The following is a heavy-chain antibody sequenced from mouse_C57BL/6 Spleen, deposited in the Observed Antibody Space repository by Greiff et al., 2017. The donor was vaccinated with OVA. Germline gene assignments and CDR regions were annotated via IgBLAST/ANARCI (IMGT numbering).Heavy chain of an antibody. J-gene: IGHJ2*01. CDR3: ASSSDYGFDY. D-gene: IGHD1-1*02. CDR1: GYSFTGYY. Sequence: EVQLQESGPELVKPGASVKISCKASGYSFTGYYMHWVKQSPEKGLEWIGEINPRTGGTSYNEKFKGKATLTADKSSSTAYMQLKSLTSEDSAIYYCASSSDYGFDYWGQGTTLTVSS. CDR2: INPRTGGT. V-gene: IGHV1-43*01.